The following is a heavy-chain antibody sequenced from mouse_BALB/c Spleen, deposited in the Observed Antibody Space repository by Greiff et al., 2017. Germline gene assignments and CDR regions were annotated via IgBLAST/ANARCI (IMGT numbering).Heavy chain of an antibody. J-gene: IGHJ2*01. V-gene: IGHV3-6*02. Sequence: EVQLQQSGPGLVKPSQSLSLTCSVTGYSITSGYYWNWIRQFPGNKLEWMGYISYDGSNNYNPSLKNRISITRDTSKNQFFLKLNSVTTEDTATYYCARVDYGYYFDYWGQGTTLTVSS. D-gene: IGHD1-2*01. CDR1: GYSITSGYY. CDR2: ISYDGSN. CDR3: ARVDYGYYFDY.